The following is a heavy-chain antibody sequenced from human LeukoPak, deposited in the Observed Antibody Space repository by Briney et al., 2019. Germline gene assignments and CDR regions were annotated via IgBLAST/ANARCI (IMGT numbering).Heavy chain of an antibody. Sequence: GGSLRLSCAASGFTFSSYGTSWVRQAPGKGLEWVSAISGSGGSTYYADSVRGRFTISRDNSKNTLYLQMNSLRAEDTAVYYCAKSPRGLLWFGDVYYFDYWGQGTLVTVSS. V-gene: IGHV3-23*01. CDR1: GFTFSSYG. D-gene: IGHD3-10*01. CDR3: AKSPRGLLWFGDVYYFDY. CDR2: ISGSGGST. J-gene: IGHJ4*02.